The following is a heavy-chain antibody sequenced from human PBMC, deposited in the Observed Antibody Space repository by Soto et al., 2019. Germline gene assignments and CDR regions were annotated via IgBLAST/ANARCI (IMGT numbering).Heavy chain of an antibody. CDR2: IYPGDSDT. CDR1: GYSFTIYW. V-gene: IGHV5-51*01. J-gene: IGHJ6*02. D-gene: IGHD6-6*01. Sequence: GESLKISCKGSGYSFTIYWIGWVRQMPGKGLEWMGIIYPGDSDTRYSPSFQGQVTISADKSISTAYLQWSSLKASDTAMYYCARRLGYSSSSAYYGMDVWGQGTTVTVSS. CDR3: ARRLGYSSSSAYYGMDV.